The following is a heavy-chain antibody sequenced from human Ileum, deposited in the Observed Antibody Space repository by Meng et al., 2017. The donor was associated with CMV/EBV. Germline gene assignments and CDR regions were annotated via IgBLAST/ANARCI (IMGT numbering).Heavy chain of an antibody. V-gene: IGHV3-66*01. CDR3: GDFEAG. J-gene: IGHJ4*02. CDR2: FYNAGGT. Sequence: GESLKISCAASGFSVSTKYINWVRQAPGKGLEWVSVFYNAGGTWYADSVKGRFTISRDNSENTVYLQMNSLTVEDAAVYYCGDFEAGWGQGTLVTVSS. CDR1: GFSVSTKY. D-gene: IGHD3-3*01.